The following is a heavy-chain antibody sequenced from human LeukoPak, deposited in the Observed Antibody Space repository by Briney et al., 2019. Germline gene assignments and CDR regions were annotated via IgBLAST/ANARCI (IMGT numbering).Heavy chain of an antibody. CDR2: IYSGGST. CDR3: ATHDYGNSLDAFDI. V-gene: IGHV3-53*01. D-gene: IGHD4-17*01. Sequence: GGSLRLSCAASGFTVSSNYMSWVRQAPGKGLEWVSVIYSGGSTYYADSVKGRFTISRDNSKNTLYLQMNSLRAEDTAVYYCATHDYGNSLDAFDIWGQGTMVTVSS. J-gene: IGHJ3*02. CDR1: GFTVSSNY.